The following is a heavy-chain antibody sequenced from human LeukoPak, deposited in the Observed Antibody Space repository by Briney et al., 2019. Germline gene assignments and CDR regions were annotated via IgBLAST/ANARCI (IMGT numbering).Heavy chain of an antibody. V-gene: IGHV4-4*07. CDR1: GGSIGWDY. Sequence: KTSETLSLTCTVSGGSIGWDYWSWIRQSAGKGLEWIGRIYKSGTTNYNPSFRSRVTMSVDTSKNHFSLTLTSVTAADTAVYYCARDQGSSGADWGQGTLVTVSS. D-gene: IGHD6-6*01. J-gene: IGHJ4*02. CDR3: ARDQGSSGAD. CDR2: IYKSGTT.